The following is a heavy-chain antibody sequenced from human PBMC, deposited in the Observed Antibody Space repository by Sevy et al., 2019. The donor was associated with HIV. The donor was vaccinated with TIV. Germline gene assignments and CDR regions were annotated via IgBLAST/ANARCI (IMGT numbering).Heavy chain of an antibody. J-gene: IGHJ6*02. D-gene: IGHD1-26*01. CDR3: TRVEGAADWGMDV. V-gene: IGHV3-49*04. CDR2: IRGKPYGGKT. Sequence: GGSLRLSCTVSGFTFGDYTLSWVRQAPGKGREWVAFIRGKPYGGKTEYAASGKGRLTISRDDSKSIAYLQMNSLKTEDTAVYYCTRVEGAADWGMDVWGQGTTVTVSS. CDR1: GFTFGDYT.